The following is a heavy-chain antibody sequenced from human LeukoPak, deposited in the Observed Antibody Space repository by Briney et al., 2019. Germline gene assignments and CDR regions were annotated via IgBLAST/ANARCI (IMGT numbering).Heavy chain of an antibody. CDR3: AKERDTAMVTIDY. D-gene: IGHD5-18*01. J-gene: IGHJ4*02. V-gene: IGHV3-30*02. CDR1: GFTFSSYG. CDR2: IRYDGSNK. Sequence: GGSLRLSCAASGFTFSSYGMHWVRQAPGKGLEWVAFIRYDGSNKYYADSVKGRFTISRDNSKNTLYLQMNSLRAEDTAVYYCAKERDTAMVTIDYWGQGTLVAVCS.